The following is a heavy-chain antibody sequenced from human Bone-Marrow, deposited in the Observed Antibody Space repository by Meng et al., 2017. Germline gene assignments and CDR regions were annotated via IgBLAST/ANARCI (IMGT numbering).Heavy chain of an antibody. Sequence: GGSLRLSCAASGFTFNAYGMHWVRQAPGKGLEWVALIWYDASETYYADSVKGRFTISRDNSKNTLFLEMNSLRSEDTALYYCARYSSVTQMDCWGQGTLVTVSS. D-gene: IGHD2-21*01. CDR2: IWYDASET. V-gene: IGHV3-33*01. CDR3: ARYSSVTQMDC. J-gene: IGHJ4*02. CDR1: GFTFNAYG.